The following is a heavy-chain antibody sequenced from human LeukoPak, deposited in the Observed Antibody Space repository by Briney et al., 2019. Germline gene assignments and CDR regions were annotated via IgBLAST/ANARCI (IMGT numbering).Heavy chain of an antibody. CDR2: ISGSGGST. CDR1: GFTFNSYA. V-gene: IGHV3-23*01. Sequence: PGGSLRISCAASGFTFNSYAMSWVRQAPGKGLEWVSAISGSGGSTYYADSVKGRFTISRDNSKNTLYLQMNSLRAEDTAVYYCAKDLSYGSLRYYFDYWGQGTLVTVSS. CDR3: AKDLSYGSLRYYFDY. J-gene: IGHJ4*02. D-gene: IGHD2-15*01.